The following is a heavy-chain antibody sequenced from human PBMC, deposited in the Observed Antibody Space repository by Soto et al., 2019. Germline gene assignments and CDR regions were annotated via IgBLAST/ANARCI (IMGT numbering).Heavy chain of an antibody. V-gene: IGHV3-15*01. CDR1: GFTFSNAW. CDR2: IKSKTDGGTT. Sequence: EVQLVESGGGLVKPGGSLRLSCAASGFTFSNAWMSWVRQAPGKGLEWVGRIKSKTDGGTTDYAAPVKGRFTISRDDSKNTLYLQMNSLKTEDTAVYYCTTDGWDVVVVAATLGDYFDYWGQGTLVTVSS. J-gene: IGHJ4*02. D-gene: IGHD2-15*01. CDR3: TTDGWDVVVVAATLGDYFDY.